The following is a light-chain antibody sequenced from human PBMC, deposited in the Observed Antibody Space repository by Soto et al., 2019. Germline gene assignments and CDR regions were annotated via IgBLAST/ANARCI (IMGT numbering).Light chain of an antibody. CDR2: EVS. CDR3: SSYADGNIYV. Sequence: QSALAQPPSASGSPGQSVTISCTGTSSDVGGYNYVSWYQQHPGKAPKLIIYEVSKRPSGVPDRFSGSKSGNTASLTVSGLQAEDEADYRCSSYADGNIYVFGSGTKVTVL. CDR1: SSDVGGYNY. J-gene: IGLJ1*01. V-gene: IGLV2-8*01.